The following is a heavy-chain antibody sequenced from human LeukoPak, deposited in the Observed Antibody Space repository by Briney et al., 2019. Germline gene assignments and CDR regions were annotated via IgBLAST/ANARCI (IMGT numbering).Heavy chain of an antibody. D-gene: IGHD5-24*01. CDR3: AKGGTGDGYNYYFDY. Sequence: GGSLRLSCAASGFTFSSYAMSWVRQAPGKGLEWVSAISGSGGSTYYADSVKGRFTISRDNSKNTLYLQMNSLRAEDTAVYYCAKGGTGDGYNYYFDYWGQGNLVTVSS. J-gene: IGHJ4*02. CDR1: GFTFSSYA. CDR2: ISGSGGST. V-gene: IGHV3-23*01.